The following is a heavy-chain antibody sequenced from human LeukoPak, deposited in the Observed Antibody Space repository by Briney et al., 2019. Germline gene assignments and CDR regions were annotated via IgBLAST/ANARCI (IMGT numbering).Heavy chain of an antibody. CDR3: ARMATAFDY. V-gene: IGHV3-74*01. CDR1: GXTFSNSW. J-gene: IGHJ4*02. Sequence: GGSLRLSCAASGXTFSNSWMHWVRQVPGKGLLWVSRISSDGSSSIYADSVKGRFTISRDNAKNTLYLQMNSLRAEDTAVYYCARMATAFDYWGQGTLVTVSS. CDR2: ISSDGSSS. D-gene: IGHD1-1*01.